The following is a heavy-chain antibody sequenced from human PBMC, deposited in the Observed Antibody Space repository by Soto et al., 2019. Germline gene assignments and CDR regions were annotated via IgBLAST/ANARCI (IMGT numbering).Heavy chain of an antibody. D-gene: IGHD3-10*01. CDR1: GFTSDDYA. J-gene: IGHJ4*02. V-gene: IGHV3-9*02. CDR3: AKDSGSGSLL. Sequence: EVQLVESGGGLVQPGRSLRLSCAASGFTSDDYAMHWVRQAPGKGLEWVSGISWNSGSIGYADSVKGRFTISRDNAKNSLYLQMNSLRAEDTALYYCAKDSGSGSLLWGQGTLVTVSS. CDR2: ISWNSGSI.